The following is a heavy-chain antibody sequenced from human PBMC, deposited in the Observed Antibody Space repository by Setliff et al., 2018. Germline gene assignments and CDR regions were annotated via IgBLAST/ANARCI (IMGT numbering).Heavy chain of an antibody. J-gene: IGHJ4*02. Sequence: AGGSLRLSCAASGFTFSGSAMHWVRQSPGKGLEWVAVIWYDGSQKYHADSVKGRFTVSRDNSKNTLYLQMNSLRAEDTAVYYCAKDPGDSSGSFEYWGQGTPVTVSS. D-gene: IGHD3-22*01. V-gene: IGHV3-33*03. CDR1: GFTFSGSA. CDR3: AKDPGDSSGSFEY. CDR2: IWYDGSQK.